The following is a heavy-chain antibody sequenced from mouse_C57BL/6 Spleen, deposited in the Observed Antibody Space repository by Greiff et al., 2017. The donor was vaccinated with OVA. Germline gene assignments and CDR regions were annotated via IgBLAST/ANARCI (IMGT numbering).Heavy chain of an antibody. CDR1: GFNIKDYY. V-gene: IGHV14-2*01. Sequence: DVKLVESGAELVKPGASVKLSCTASGFNIKDYYMHWVKQRTEQGLEWIGRIDPEDGETKYAPKFQGKATITADTSSNTAYLQLSSLTSEDTAVYYCARNYYGSSPAWFAYWGQGTLVTVSA. D-gene: IGHD1-1*01. CDR3: ARNYYGSSPAWFAY. CDR2: IDPEDGET. J-gene: IGHJ3*01.